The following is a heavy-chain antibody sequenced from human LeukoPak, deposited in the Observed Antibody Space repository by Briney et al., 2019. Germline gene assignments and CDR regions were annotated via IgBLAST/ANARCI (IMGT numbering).Heavy chain of an antibody. CDR1: GFTFDDYA. D-gene: IGHD4-17*01. CDR2: ISWNSGSI. V-gene: IGHV3-9*01. Sequence: PGRSLRLSCAASGFTFDDYAMHWVRQAPGKGLEWVSGISWNSGSIGYADSVKGRFTISRDNAKNSLYLQMNSLRAEDTALYYCAKDRGGYTVTTRPYYYYYGMDVWGQGNTVTVSS. J-gene: IGHJ6*02. CDR3: AKDRGGYTVTTRPYYYYYGMDV.